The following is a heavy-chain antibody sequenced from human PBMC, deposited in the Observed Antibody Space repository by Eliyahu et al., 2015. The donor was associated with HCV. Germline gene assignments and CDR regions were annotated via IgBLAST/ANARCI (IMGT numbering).Heavy chain of an antibody. D-gene: IGHD3-22*01. CDR3: AKGRESGYVYYGMDV. J-gene: IGHJ6*02. V-gene: IGHV3-30*18. Sequence: QVQLVESGGGVVQPGRSLRLSXAASGFTFSSYGMPWVRQAPGKGLEGVAVTSYDGSNKYYADSVKGRFTISRDNSKNTLYLQMSSLRAEDTAVYYCAKGRESGYVYYGMDVWGQGTTVTVSS. CDR1: GFTFSSYG. CDR2: TSYDGSNK.